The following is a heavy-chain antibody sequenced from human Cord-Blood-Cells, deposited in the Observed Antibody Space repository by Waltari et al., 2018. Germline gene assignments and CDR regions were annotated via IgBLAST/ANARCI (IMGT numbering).Heavy chain of an antibody. CDR3: ARQVRYCSSTSCNDAFDI. Sequence: QVQLQESGPGLVKPSETLSLTCTVSGGSTSSYYWSWILQPPGKGLEWIGYIYYSGSTNYNPSLKSRVTISVDTSKNQFSLKLSSVTAADTAVYYCARQVRYCSSTSCNDAFDIWGQGTMVTVSS. CDR1: GGSTSSYY. J-gene: IGHJ3*02. D-gene: IGHD2-2*01. V-gene: IGHV4-59*08. CDR2: IYYSGST.